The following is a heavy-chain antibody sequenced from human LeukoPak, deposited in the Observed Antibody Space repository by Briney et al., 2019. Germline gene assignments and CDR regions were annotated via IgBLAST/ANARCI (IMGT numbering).Heavy chain of an antibody. CDR1: GFSFSSYE. CDR2: IDTSGSTT. Sequence: GGSLRLSCVASGFSFSSYEWNWVRQALGKGLEWISYIDTSGSTTCYADSVKGRFTTSRDNAKNSLFLQMSSLRAEDTALYCCARDFSRFGELLYYFDYWGQGTLVTVSS. V-gene: IGHV3-48*03. D-gene: IGHD3-10*02. CDR3: ARDFSRFGELLYYFDY. J-gene: IGHJ4*02.